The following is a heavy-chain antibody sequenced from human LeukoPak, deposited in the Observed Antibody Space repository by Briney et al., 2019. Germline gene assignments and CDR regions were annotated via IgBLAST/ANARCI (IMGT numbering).Heavy chain of an antibody. CDR1: GGTFSSYA. V-gene: IGHV1-69*05. Sequence: SVKVSCKASGGTFSSYAISWVRQAPGQGLEWMGGIIPIFGTANYAQKFQGRVTITTDESASTAYMELSSLRSEDTAVYYCARGLRDIVVVPAAIAPHYYYMDVWGKGTTVTVSS. J-gene: IGHJ6*03. D-gene: IGHD2-2*02. CDR2: IIPIFGTA. CDR3: ARGLRDIVVVPAAIAPHYYYMDV.